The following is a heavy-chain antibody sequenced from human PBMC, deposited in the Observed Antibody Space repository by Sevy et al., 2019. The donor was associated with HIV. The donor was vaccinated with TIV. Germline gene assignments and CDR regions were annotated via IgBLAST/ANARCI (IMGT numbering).Heavy chain of an antibody. V-gene: IGHV3-23*01. CDR2: ISGSGGST. J-gene: IGHJ6*02. CDR3: VKDQGIVVVTRSYYGMDV. Sequence: GGSLRLSCAASGFTFSSYAMSWVRQAPGKGLEWVSAISGSGGSTYYADSVKGRFTISRDNSKNTLYLQMSSLRAEDTAVYYCVKDQGIVVVTRSYYGMDVWGQGTTVTVSS. CDR1: GFTFSSYA. D-gene: IGHD3-22*01.